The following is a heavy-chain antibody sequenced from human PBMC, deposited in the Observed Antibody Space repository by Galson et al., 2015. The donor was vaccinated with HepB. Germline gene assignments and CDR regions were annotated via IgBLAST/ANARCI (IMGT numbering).Heavy chain of an antibody. CDR2: ISSSSSYI. Sequence: SLRLSCAASGFTFSSYSVNWVRQAPGKGLEWASSISSSSSYIYYADSVKGRFTISRDNAKNSLYLQMNSLRAEDTAVYYCARVDERDGYNYDYWGQGTLVTVSS. J-gene: IGHJ4*02. CDR1: GFTFSSYS. CDR3: ARVDERDGYNYDY. V-gene: IGHV3-21*01. D-gene: IGHD5-24*01.